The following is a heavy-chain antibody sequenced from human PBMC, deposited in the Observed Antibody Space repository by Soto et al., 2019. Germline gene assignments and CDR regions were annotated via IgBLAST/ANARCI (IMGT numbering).Heavy chain of an antibody. Sequence: QVQLVQSGAEVKKPGASVKVSCKASGYTFTSYAMHWVRQAPGQRLEWMGWINAGNGNTKYSQKVKGRVTITRDTSVSTAYMELSSLRSEDTAVYYCARERRNRYCSGGSCYNYYYYYMDVWGKGTTVTVSS. V-gene: IGHV1-3*01. CDR2: INAGNGNT. D-gene: IGHD2-15*01. J-gene: IGHJ6*03. CDR3: ARERRNRYCSGGSCYNYYYYYMDV. CDR1: GYTFTSYA.